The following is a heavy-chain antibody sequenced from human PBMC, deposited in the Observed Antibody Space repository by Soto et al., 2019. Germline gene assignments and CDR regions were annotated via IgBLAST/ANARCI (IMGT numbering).Heavy chain of an antibody. V-gene: IGHV4-61*01. Sequence: PSETLSLTCTVSGGSVSSGSYYWSWIRHPPGKGLEWIGYIYYSGSTNYNPSLKSRVTISVDTSKNQFSLKLSSVTAADTAVYYCARVEPVDYYDSSGFGADAFDIWGQGTMVTVS. D-gene: IGHD3-22*01. CDR2: IYYSGST. J-gene: IGHJ3*02. CDR3: ARVEPVDYYDSSGFGADAFDI. CDR1: GGSVSSGSYY.